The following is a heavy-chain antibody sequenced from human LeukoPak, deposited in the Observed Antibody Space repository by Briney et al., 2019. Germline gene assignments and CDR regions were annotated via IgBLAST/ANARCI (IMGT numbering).Heavy chain of an antibody. V-gene: IGHV3-23*01. D-gene: IGHD5-12*01. Sequence: PGGSLRLSCAASGFTFSGYAMGWVRQAPGKGPEWVSATSASGGTTHYADSVKGRFTLSRDNSRNTLHLQLHSLRAEDTAIYYCAKGWLAPGPTYDYWGQGTLVTVSS. CDR2: TSASGGTT. CDR1: GFTFSGYA. J-gene: IGHJ4*02. CDR3: AKGWLAPGPTYDY.